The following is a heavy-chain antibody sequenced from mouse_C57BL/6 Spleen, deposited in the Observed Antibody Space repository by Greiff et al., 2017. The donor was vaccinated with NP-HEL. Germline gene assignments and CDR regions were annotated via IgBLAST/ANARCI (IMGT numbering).Heavy chain of an antibody. CDR3: ARLVRQGYYAMDY. CDR2: IYPGDGDT. D-gene: IGHD2-14*01. Sequence: QVQLKQSGAELVKPGASVKISCKASGYAFSSYWMNWVKQRPGKGLEWIGQIYPGDGDTNYNGKFKGKATLTADKSSSTAYMQLSSLTSEDSAVYFCARLVRQGYYAMDYWGQGTSVTVSS. CDR1: GYAFSSYW. J-gene: IGHJ4*01. V-gene: IGHV1-80*01.